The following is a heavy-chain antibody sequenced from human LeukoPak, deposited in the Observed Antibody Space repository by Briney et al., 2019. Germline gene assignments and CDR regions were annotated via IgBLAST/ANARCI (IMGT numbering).Heavy chain of an antibody. CDR1: GFTFSSYG. CDR3: AKSTTVTQRGYFDY. J-gene: IGHJ4*02. Sequence: GGSLRLSCAASGFTFSSYGMHWVRQAPAKGLEWVAIISYDGSNKYYADSVKGRFTISRDNSKNTQYLQMNSLRAEDTAVYYCAKSTTVTQRGYFDYWGQGTLVTVSS. V-gene: IGHV3-30*18. D-gene: IGHD4-17*01. CDR2: ISYDGSNK.